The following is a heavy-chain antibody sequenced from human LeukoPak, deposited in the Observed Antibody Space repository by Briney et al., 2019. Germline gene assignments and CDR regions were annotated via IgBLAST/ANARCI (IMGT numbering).Heavy chain of an antibody. J-gene: IGHJ5*02. CDR1: VYTFTCYY. V-gene: IGHV1-2*02. D-gene: IGHD2-2*01. CDR2: SNPSSCYT. CDR3: ARGGYCSSTSCWDWFDR. Sequence: ASVTVSFTSSVYTFTCYYRHWVRQAPGQGPEWMGWSNPSSCYTNYAQKFPGRVTMTRDRSISTAYMELSRLRSDDTAVYYCARGGYCSSTSCWDWFDRWGQGTLVTVSS.